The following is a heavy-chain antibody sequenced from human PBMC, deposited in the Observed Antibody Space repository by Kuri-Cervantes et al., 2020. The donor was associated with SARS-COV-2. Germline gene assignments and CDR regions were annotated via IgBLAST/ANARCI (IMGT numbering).Heavy chain of an antibody. CDR1: GESFSGYY. Sequence: LRFSCAVYGESFSGYYWSGTRQLPGRGLEWIGEINHSGSTNYNPSLKSLVTISVDTSKNQFSLKLSSVTAADTAVYYCARPDWDAFDIWGQGTMVTVSS. V-gene: IGHV4-34*01. CDR3: ARPDWDAFDI. J-gene: IGHJ3*02. CDR2: INHSGST. D-gene: IGHD3-9*01.